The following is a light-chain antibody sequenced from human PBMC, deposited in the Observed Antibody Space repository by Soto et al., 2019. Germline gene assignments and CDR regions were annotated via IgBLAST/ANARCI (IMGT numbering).Light chain of an antibody. Sequence: QSALTQPASVSGSPGQSITISCTGTSSDIGFYNYVSWYQQHPGKAPKLIIYEVAKRPSGVSSRFSGSKSGNTASLTISGLQAEDEADYHCSSYTSSSTYVFGTGTKLTVL. CDR2: EVA. CDR3: SSYTSSSTYV. CDR1: SSDIGFYNY. J-gene: IGLJ1*01. V-gene: IGLV2-14*01.